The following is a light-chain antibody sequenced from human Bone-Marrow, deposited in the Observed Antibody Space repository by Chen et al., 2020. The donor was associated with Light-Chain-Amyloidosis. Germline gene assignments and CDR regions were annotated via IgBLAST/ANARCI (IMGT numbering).Light chain of an antibody. J-gene: IGLJ3*02. CDR2: DVS. CDR3: SSYTRSSTWV. Sequence: QSALTQPASVSGSPGQSITISFSGTSSDVGGYIFVSWYQQHPGEAPKLIIYDVSNRPAGVSNRFSASKSGNTASLTISGLQAEDEADYYCSSYTRSSTWVFGGGTKVTVL. CDR1: SSDVGGYIF. V-gene: IGLV2-14*03.